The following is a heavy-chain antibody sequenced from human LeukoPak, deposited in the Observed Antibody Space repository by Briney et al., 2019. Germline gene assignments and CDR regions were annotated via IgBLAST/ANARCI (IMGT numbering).Heavy chain of an antibody. J-gene: IGHJ4*02. Sequence: SETLSLTCTASGGSISSHYWSWIRQPPGKGLKWIGYIYYSGSTNYNPSLKSRVTISVDTSKNQFSLKLSSVTAADTAVYYCARGIAARPGYFNYWGQGTLVTVSS. CDR3: ARGIAARPGYFNY. D-gene: IGHD6-6*01. CDR2: IYYSGST. V-gene: IGHV4-59*11. CDR1: GGSISSHY.